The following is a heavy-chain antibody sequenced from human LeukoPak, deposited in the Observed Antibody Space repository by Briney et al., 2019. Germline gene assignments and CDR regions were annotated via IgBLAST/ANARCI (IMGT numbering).Heavy chain of an antibody. Sequence: ASVKISCKVSGYTFTDYYMHWVQQAPGKGLEWMGLVDPEDGETIYAEKFQARVTITADTSTDTAYMELSSLRSEDTAVYYCATDVHIVVVPAARFYYYYYYMDVWRKGTTVTVSS. CDR2: VDPEDGET. CDR3: ATDVHIVVVPAARFYYYYYYMDV. J-gene: IGHJ6*03. CDR1: GYTFTDYY. D-gene: IGHD2-2*01. V-gene: IGHV1-69-2*01.